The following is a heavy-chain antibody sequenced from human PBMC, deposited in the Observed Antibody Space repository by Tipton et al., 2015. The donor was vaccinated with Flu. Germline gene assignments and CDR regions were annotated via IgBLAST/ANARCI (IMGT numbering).Heavy chain of an antibody. Sequence: GPVKPSETLSLTCTVSSGSIRSTNYFCAWIRQPPGKRLELIGSIYPSGTTYYNPSLKSRVTISVDTSKSQFSLKLGSVTAADTAVYYCARLSYYDVDLKNFYFDHWGQGALVTVSS. CDR2: IYPSGTT. CDR1: SGSIRSTNYF. CDR3: ARLSYYDVDLKNFYFDH. J-gene: IGHJ4*02. V-gene: IGHV4-39*01. D-gene: IGHD3-10*02.